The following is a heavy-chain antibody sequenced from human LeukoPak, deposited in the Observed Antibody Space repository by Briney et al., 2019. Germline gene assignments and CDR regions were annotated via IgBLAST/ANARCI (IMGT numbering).Heavy chain of an antibody. V-gene: IGHV3-23*01. J-gene: IGHJ4*02. Sequence: PGGSLRLSCAASGFTFSSYAMSWVRQAPGKGLEWVSAISGSGGSIYYADSVKGRFTISRDNSKNTLYLQMNSLRAEDTAVYYCAKVGYSYGYQPNFDYWGQGTLVTVSS. CDR1: GFTFSSYA. CDR2: ISGSGGSI. CDR3: AKVGYSYGYQPNFDY. D-gene: IGHD5-18*01.